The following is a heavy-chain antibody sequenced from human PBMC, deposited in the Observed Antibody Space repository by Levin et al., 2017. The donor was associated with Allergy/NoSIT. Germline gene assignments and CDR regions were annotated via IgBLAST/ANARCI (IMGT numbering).Heavy chain of an antibody. CDR3: VKGLRTHWDFDAFDI. CDR1: GFTFSNYG. J-gene: IGHJ3*02. CDR2: ISYDGGNK. V-gene: IGHV3-30*05. D-gene: IGHD1-26*01. Sequence: GGSLRLSCAAFGFTFSNYGIHWVRQAPGKRLEWVALISYDGGNKYYGDSVKGRFTISRDNSKSTLYLQMNSLRAEGTAVYYCVKGLRTHWDFDAFDIWGQGTMVTVSS.